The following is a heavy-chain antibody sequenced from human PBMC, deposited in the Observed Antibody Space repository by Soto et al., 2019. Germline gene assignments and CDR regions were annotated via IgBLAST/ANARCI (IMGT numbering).Heavy chain of an antibody. J-gene: IGHJ4*02. D-gene: IGHD3-10*01. V-gene: IGHV3-13*01. Sequence: GGSLRLSCAASGFTFSSYDMHWVRQATGKGLEWVSAIGTAGDTYYPGSVKGRFTISRENAKNSLYLQMNSLRAGDTAVYYCARGVTMVRGVIINDYFDYWGQGTLVTVSS. CDR2: IGTAGDT. CDR1: GFTFSSYD. CDR3: ARGVTMVRGVIINDYFDY.